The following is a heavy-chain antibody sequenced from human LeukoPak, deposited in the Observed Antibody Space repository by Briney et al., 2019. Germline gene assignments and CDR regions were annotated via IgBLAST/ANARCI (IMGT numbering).Heavy chain of an antibody. CDR2: IYSGGST. CDR3: ARDRYAGTFDI. J-gene: IGHJ3*02. CDR1: GFTFSSYA. D-gene: IGHD1-14*01. V-gene: IGHV3-53*01. Sequence: PGGSLRLSCAASGFTFSSYAMSWVRQAPGKGLEWVSVIYSGGSTYYADSVKGRFTISRDNSKNTLYLQMNSLRAEDTAVYYCARDRYAGTFDIWGQGTMVTVSS.